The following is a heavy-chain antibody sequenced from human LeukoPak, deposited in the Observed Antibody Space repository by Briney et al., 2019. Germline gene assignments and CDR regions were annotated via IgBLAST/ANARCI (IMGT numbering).Heavy chain of an antibody. V-gene: IGHV1-69*06. CDR1: GGTFSSYA. Sequence: SVKVSCKASGGTFSSYAISWVRQAPGQGLEWMGGIIPIFGTANYAQKFQGRVTITADKSTSTAYMELSSLRSEDTAVYYCARVEPGEYYFDYWGQGTLVTVSS. CDR3: ARVEPGEYYFDY. CDR2: IIPIFGTA. J-gene: IGHJ4*02. D-gene: IGHD1-1*01.